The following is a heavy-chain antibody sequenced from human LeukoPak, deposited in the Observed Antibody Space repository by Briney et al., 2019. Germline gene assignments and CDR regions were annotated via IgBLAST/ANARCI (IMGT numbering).Heavy chain of an antibody. CDR2: FDPEDGET. D-gene: IGHD3-10*01. CDR3: ATGADYYGSEYFDY. J-gene: IGHJ4*02. V-gene: IGHV1-24*01. CDR1: GYTLTELS. Sequence: ASVKVSCKVSGYTLTELSMHWVRQAPGKGLEWMGGFDPEDGETIYAQKFQGRVTMTEDTSTDTAYMELSSLRSEDTAVYYCATGADYYGSEYFDYWGQGTLVTASS.